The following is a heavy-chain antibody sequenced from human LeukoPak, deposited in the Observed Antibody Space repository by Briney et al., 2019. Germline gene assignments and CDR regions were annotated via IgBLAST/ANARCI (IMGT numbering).Heavy chain of an antibody. CDR1: GYRFTNYW. J-gene: IGHJ6*03. Sequence: GESLKITCKASGYRFTNYWIGWVRQMPGKGLEWVGIVNPGDSGTRYSPSFQGQVTISADKSISTAYLHWSSLKASDTAMYYCVRRLAVAGGEAYMDVWGKGTTVAVSS. V-gene: IGHV5-51*01. CDR3: VRRLAVAGGEAYMDV. D-gene: IGHD6-19*01. CDR2: VNPGDSGT.